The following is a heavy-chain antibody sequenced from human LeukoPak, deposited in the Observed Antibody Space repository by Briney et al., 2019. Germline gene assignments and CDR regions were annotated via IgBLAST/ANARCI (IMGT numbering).Heavy chain of an antibody. CDR2: IYYSGST. D-gene: IGHD3-10*01. CDR3: ARDIDGSGRVIDY. V-gene: IGHV4-59*01. Sequence: SETLSLXCTVSGGSISSYYWSWIRQPPGKGLEWIGYIYYSGSTNYNPSLKSRVTISVDTSKNQFSLKLSSVTAADTAVYYCARDIDGSGRVIDYWGQGTLVTVSS. J-gene: IGHJ4*02. CDR1: GGSISSYY.